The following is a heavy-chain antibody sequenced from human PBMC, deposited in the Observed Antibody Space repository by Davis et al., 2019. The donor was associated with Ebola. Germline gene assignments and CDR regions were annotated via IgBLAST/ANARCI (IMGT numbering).Heavy chain of an antibody. D-gene: IGHD3-3*01. J-gene: IGHJ6*04. CDR1: GFTFSSYA. Sequence: GESLKISCAASGFTFSSYAMHWVRQAPGKGLEWVAVISYDGSNKYYADSVKGRFTISRDNSKKTLYLQMNSLRAEDTAVYYCAKSGLSFGVVKYHYGMDVWGKGTTVTVSS. CDR3: AKSGLSFGVVKYHYGMDV. V-gene: IGHV3-30-3*02. CDR2: ISYDGSNK.